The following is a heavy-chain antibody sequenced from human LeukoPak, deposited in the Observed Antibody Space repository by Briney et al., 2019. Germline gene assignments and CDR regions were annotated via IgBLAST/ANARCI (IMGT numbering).Heavy chain of an antibody. Sequence: ASVKVSCTTSGYTFTDYYVHWVRQAPGQGLEWLAWINPDSGATNVAQRFQGRVTMTRDTSVNTVHMELNRLRSDDTAVYYCARDLCHGGSCFHFDSWGQGTLVTVSS. CDR1: GYTFTDYY. J-gene: IGHJ4*02. CDR3: ARDLCHGGSCFHFDS. D-gene: IGHD2-15*01. CDR2: INPDSGAT. V-gene: IGHV1-2*02.